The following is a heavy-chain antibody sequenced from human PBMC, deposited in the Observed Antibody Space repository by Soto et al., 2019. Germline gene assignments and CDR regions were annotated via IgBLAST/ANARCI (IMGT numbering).Heavy chain of an antibody. CDR1: GFTFTSYS. V-gene: IGHV3-33*08. J-gene: IGHJ4*02. CDR2: FWYDASSQ. Sequence: PGGSLRLSCTTSGFTFTSYSMHWVRQAPGKGLEWVATFWYDASSQTYAESVKGRFTISRDPSRGTVYLLMDSLRTDDTAVYYCVFGSWNQYFFDHWGQESVVTVSS. CDR3: VFGSWNQYFFDH. D-gene: IGHD6-13*01.